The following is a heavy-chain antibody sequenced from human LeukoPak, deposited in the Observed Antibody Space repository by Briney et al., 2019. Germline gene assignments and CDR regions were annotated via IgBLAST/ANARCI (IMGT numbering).Heavy chain of an antibody. V-gene: IGHV4-59*01. CDR1: GVSISSSK. CDR3: ARDSVYATNWYDP. CDR2: ITFSGGT. Sequence: SETLSLTCTASGVSISSSKWNWIRQAPGKGLQWIGYITFSGGTNYNPSLGSRVTISLDISKNQFSLKLTSVTAADTAIYYCARDSVYATNWYDPWGQGTLVTVSS. D-gene: IGHD2-8*01. J-gene: IGHJ5*02.